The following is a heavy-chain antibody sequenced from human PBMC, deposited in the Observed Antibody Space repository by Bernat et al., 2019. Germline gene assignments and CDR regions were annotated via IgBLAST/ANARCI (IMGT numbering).Heavy chain of an antibody. Sequence: VQLVESGGGLVKPGGSLRLSCAASGFTFSDYYMSWIRQAPGKWLEWVSSISSSGSTIYYADSVKVRFTISRDNAKNSLYLQMNSLRAEDTAVYYCARARDYGDYVWRHAFDIWGQGTMVTVSS. CDR1: GFTFSDYY. CDR3: ARARDYGDYVWRHAFDI. CDR2: ISSSGSTI. V-gene: IGHV3-11*01. D-gene: IGHD4-17*01. J-gene: IGHJ3*02.